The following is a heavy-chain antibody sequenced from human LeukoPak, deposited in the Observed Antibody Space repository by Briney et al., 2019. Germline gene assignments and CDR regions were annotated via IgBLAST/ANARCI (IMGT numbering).Heavy chain of an antibody. CDR2: IYTSGST. J-gene: IGHJ5*02. V-gene: IGHV4-4*07. CDR1: GGSVSSYY. D-gene: IGHD3-22*01. CDR3: ARDRGYYDSSGYGNWFDP. Sequence: SETLSLTSTVSGGSVSSYYWSWIRQPAGKGLEWIGRIYTSGSTNYNPSLKSRVTMSVDTSKNQFSLKLSSVTAADTAVYYCARDRGYYDSSGYGNWFDPWGQGTLVTVSS.